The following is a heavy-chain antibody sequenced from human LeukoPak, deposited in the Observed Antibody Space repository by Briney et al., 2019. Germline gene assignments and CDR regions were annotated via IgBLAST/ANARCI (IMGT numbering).Heavy chain of an antibody. J-gene: IGHJ4*02. Sequence: PGGPLRLSCAASGFIFNNYGLVWLRQAPGKGLEWVSAISNDGGGTTYADFVKGRFSVSRDNSKNTLFLQMNSLRAEDTALYYCAKGSSGYFFDLWGQGTLVTVSS. CDR1: GFIFNNYG. CDR2: ISNDGGGT. D-gene: IGHD3-22*01. V-gene: IGHV3-23*01. CDR3: AKGSSGYFFDL.